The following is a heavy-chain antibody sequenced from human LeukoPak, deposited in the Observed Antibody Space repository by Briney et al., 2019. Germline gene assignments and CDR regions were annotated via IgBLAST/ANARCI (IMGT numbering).Heavy chain of an antibody. V-gene: IGHV3-7*01. Sequence: PGGSLRLSCAASGFTFSSYWMSWVRQAPGKGLEWVANIKQDGSEKYYVDSVKGRFTISRDNAKNSLYLQMNSLRAEDTAVYYCARFASLRFLEWLFVDYWGQGTLVTVSS. D-gene: IGHD3-3*01. J-gene: IGHJ4*02. CDR1: GFTFSSYW. CDR3: ARFASLRFLEWLFVDY. CDR2: IKQDGSEK.